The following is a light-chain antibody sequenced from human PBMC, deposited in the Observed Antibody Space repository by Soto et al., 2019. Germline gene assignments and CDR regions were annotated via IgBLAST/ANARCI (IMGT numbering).Light chain of an antibody. CDR2: AAS. V-gene: IGKV1-39*01. Sequence: DIQMTQSPSSLSLSVGDRLTVTCQASQGIDNYLNWYQQKPGKAPNLLIFAASSLERGVPSRFSGSGYGTDFTLPLSDLQPEDFAPYYCQQSYNTPLTFAGGTKLEIK. J-gene: IGKJ4*01. CDR3: QQSYNTPLT. CDR1: QGIDNY.